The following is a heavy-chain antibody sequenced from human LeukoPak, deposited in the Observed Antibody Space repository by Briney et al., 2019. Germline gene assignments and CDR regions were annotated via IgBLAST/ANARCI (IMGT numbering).Heavy chain of an antibody. CDR2: ISASGGST. J-gene: IGHJ3*02. Sequence: GGSLRLSCAASGFTFSSYAMSWVRQAPGKGLEWVSGISASGGSTYYADSVKGRFTISRDNSKNTLYLQMNSLRAEDTAVYYCAKEGLKGHAFDIWGQGTMVTVSS. V-gene: IGHV3-23*01. CDR1: GFTFSSYA. CDR3: AKEGLKGHAFDI.